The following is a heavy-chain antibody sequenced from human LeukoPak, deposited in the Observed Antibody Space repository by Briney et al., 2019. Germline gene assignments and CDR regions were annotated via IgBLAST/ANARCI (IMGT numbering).Heavy chain of an antibody. Sequence: ASVKVSCKASGYTFTSYAMHWVRQAPGQRLEWMGWINAGNGNTKYSQKFQGRVTITRDTSASTAYMELSSLRSEDTAVYYCARDKYSSGWEFYGVPFDYWGQGTLVTVSS. J-gene: IGHJ4*02. CDR2: INAGNGNT. V-gene: IGHV1-3*01. CDR3: ARDKYSSGWEFYGVPFDY. D-gene: IGHD6-19*01. CDR1: GYTFTSYA.